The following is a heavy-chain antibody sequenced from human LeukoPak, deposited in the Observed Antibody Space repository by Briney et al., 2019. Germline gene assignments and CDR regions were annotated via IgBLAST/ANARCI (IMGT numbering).Heavy chain of an antibody. CDR1: GFAFTSYT. Sequence: PGGSLRLSCAASGFAFTSYTMSWVRQAPGKGLEWVSSIPSSSTSKYYADSLRGRFTVSRDNAKNSLYLQMNSLRAEDTAVYSCVRVEDWGAAGNRMDYWGQGTLVTVSS. V-gene: IGHV3-21*01. J-gene: IGHJ4*02. CDR3: VRVEDWGAAGNRMDY. CDR2: IPSSSTSK. D-gene: IGHD6-13*01.